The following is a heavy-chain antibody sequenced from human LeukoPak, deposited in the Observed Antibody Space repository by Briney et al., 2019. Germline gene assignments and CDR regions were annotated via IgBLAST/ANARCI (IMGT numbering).Heavy chain of an antibody. CDR3: AKGAGFARIYYYFDS. CDR2: IWNDGSNK. V-gene: IGHV3-33*06. J-gene: IGHJ4*02. CDR1: GFTFSHYG. D-gene: IGHD3-10*01. Sequence: GGSLRLSCVGSGFTFSHYGMHWVRQTPGRGLEWVAVIWNDGSNKYYADSVKGRFTISRDNSKDTLYLEMNNLRAEDTAIYYCAKGAGFARIYYYFDSWGQGTLVTVSS.